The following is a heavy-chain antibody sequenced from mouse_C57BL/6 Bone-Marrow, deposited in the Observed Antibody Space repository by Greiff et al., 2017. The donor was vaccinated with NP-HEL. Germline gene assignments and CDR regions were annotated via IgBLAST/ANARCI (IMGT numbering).Heavy chain of an antibody. CDR2: ISYDGSN. J-gene: IGHJ1*03. V-gene: IGHV3-6*01. Sequence: ESGPGLVKPSQSLSLTCSVTGYSITSGYYWNWIRQFPGNKLEWMGYISYDGSNNYNPSLKNRISITRDTSKNQFFLKLNSVTTEDTATYYCARAEYYGSSPYWYFDVWGTGTTVTVSS. D-gene: IGHD1-1*01. CDR1: GYSITSGYY. CDR3: ARAEYYGSSPYWYFDV.